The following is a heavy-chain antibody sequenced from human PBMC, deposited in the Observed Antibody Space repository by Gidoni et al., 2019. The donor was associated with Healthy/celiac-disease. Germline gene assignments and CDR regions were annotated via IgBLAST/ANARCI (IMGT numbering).Heavy chain of an antibody. D-gene: IGHD5-12*01. CDR3: ARDRVATMGLDAFDI. V-gene: IGHV3-21*01. J-gene: IGHJ3*02. Sequence: EVQLVESGGGLVKPGGSLRLSCAASGFTFSSYSMNWVRQAPGKGLEWFSSISSSSSYIYYADSVKGRFTISRDNAKNSLYLQMNSLRAEDTAVYYCARDRVATMGLDAFDIWGQGTMVTVSS. CDR1: GFTFSSYS. CDR2: ISSSSSYI.